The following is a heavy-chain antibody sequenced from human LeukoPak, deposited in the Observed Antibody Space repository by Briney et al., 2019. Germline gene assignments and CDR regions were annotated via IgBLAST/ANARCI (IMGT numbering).Heavy chain of an antibody. V-gene: IGHV1-46*01. CDR3: ARELGYSNAGLDY. CDR1: GYTFTKYY. Sequence: ASVKVSCKTSGYTFTKYYLHWVRQAPGQGLEWMGIINPNSDFTSYAQKFQGRVTMTRDTSTSTVYMELSSLRPDDTAVYYRARELGYSNAGLDYWGQGTLVTVSS. D-gene: IGHD1-1*01. CDR2: INPNSDFT. J-gene: IGHJ4*02.